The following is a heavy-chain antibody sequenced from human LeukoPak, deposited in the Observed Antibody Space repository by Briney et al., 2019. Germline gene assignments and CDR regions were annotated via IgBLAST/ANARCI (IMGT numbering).Heavy chain of an antibody. CDR3: ARDIGRFDY. CDR1: GFTFSSRDW. D-gene: IGHD2-15*01. J-gene: IGHJ4*02. Sequence: GGSLRLSCVASGFTFSSRDWMTWVRQAPGKGLEWVSSISSSSSYIYYADSVKGRFTISRDNAKNSLYLQMNSLRAEDTAVYYCARDIGRFDYWGQGTLVTVSS. CDR2: ISSSSSYI. V-gene: IGHV3-21*01.